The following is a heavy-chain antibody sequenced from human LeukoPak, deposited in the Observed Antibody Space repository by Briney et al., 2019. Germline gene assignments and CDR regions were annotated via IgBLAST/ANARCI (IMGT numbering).Heavy chain of an antibody. J-gene: IGHJ3*02. CDR1: GYTFTSYG. Sequence: ASVEVSCKASGYTFTSYGISWVRQAPGRGLEWMGWISAYNGNTNYAQKLQGRVTMTTDTSTSTAYMELSRLRSDDTAVYYCARERDSSGYYRDAFDIWGQGSMVTVSS. V-gene: IGHV1-18*01. CDR2: ISAYNGNT. D-gene: IGHD3-22*01. CDR3: ARERDSSGYYRDAFDI.